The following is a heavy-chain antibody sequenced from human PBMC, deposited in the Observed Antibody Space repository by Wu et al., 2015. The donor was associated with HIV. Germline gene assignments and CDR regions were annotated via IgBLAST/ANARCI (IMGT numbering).Heavy chain of an antibody. V-gene: IGHV1-69*13. CDR1: GGTFSSYA. CDR2: IIPISGRS. CDR3: ASGAHCGGDCYSVRH. J-gene: IGHJ4*02. D-gene: IGHD2-21*02. Sequence: QVQLVQSGAEVKKPGSSVKVSCKASGGTFSSYAISWVRQAPGQGLEWMGRIIPISGRSQYAQKFQDRVIIISDESTSTVDMEVSSLTSDDTAVYYCASGAHCGGDCYSVRHWGQGTLVIVSS.